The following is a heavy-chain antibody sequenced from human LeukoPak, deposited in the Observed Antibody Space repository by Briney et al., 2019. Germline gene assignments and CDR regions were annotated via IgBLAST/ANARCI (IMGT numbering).Heavy chain of an antibody. CDR2: ISTGGTTI. D-gene: IGHD4-17*01. Sequence: GGSLRLSCATSGFSFSDYYMAWIRQAPGKGLEWLSYISTGGTTIHYADSVKGRFTISRDDAKNSLYLEMNSLRGDDTAVYYCAREGPYDYGDYANDYWGQGTLVTVSS. J-gene: IGHJ4*02. CDR3: AREGPYDYGDYANDY. V-gene: IGHV3-11*01. CDR1: GFSFSDYY.